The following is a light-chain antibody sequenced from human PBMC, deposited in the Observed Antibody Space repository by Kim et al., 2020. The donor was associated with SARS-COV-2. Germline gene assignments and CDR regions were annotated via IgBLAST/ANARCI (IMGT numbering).Light chain of an antibody. V-gene: IGKV3-15*01. CDR1: QSVSSN. Sequence: VSPGERATLSCRASQSVSSNLAWYQQKPGQAPRLLIYGASTRATGSPARFSGSASGTEFTLTISSLQSEDFAVYYCQQYNNWPFTFGGGTKVDIK. J-gene: IGKJ4*01. CDR3: QQYNNWPFT. CDR2: GAS.